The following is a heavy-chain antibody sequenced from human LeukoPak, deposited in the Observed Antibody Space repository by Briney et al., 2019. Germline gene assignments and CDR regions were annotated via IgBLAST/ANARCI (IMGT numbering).Heavy chain of an antibody. Sequence: SETLSLTCTVSGGSISSYYWSWIRQPPGKGLEWIGYIYYSGSTNYNPFLKSRVTISVDTSKNQFSLKLSSVTAADTAVYYCARVVAEHGNNWFDPWGQGTLVTVSS. CDR2: IYYSGST. D-gene: IGHD5-12*01. J-gene: IGHJ5*02. V-gene: IGHV4-59*12. CDR1: GGSISSYY. CDR3: ARVVAEHGNNWFDP.